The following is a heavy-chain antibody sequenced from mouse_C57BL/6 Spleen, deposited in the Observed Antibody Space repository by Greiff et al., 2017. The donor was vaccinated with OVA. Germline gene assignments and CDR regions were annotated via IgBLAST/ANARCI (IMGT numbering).Heavy chain of an antibody. D-gene: IGHD2-12*01. Sequence: EVKLMESGPELVKPGASVKIPCKASGYTFTDYNMDWVKQSHGKSLEWIGDINPNNGGTIYNQKFKGKATLTVDKSSSTAYMELRSLTSEDTAGYYCARLLSYSFDYWGQGTTLTVSS. V-gene: IGHV1-18*01. CDR2: INPNNGGT. J-gene: IGHJ2*01. CDR3: ARLLSYSFDY. CDR1: GYTFTDYN.